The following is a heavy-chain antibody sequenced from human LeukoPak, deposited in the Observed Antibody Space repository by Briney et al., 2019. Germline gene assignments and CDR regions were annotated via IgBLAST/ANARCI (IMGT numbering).Heavy chain of an antibody. CDR1: GGSISSSSYY. Sequence: NPSETLSLTCTVSGGSISSSSYYWGWIRQPPGEGLEWIGGIYYSGSSYYNPSLKSRVTISVDTSKNQFSLKLSSVTAADTAVYYCAREITWHMDVWGKGTTATVSS. D-gene: IGHD1-14*01. V-gene: IGHV4-39*07. J-gene: IGHJ6*03. CDR3: AREITWHMDV. CDR2: IYYSGSS.